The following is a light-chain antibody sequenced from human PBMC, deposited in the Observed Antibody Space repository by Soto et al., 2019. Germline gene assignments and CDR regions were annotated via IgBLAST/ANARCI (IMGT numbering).Light chain of an antibody. CDR1: QSVGSSY. V-gene: IGKV3-15*01. CDR2: GAT. CDR3: QQYNNWPRT. Sequence: IVLTQSPGTLSSSPGGRATLSCRASQSVGSSYLAWYQQKPGQAPRLLIHGATTRATGIPARFSGSGSGTEFTLTISSLQSEDFAVYYCQQYNNWPRTFGQGTKVDIK. J-gene: IGKJ1*01.